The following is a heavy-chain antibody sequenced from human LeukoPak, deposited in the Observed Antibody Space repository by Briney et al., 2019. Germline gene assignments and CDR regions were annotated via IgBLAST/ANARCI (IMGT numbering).Heavy chain of an antibody. Sequence: PGRSLRLSCAASGFXFSSYWMHWVRQAPGKGLVWVSRINSDGSSTTYADSVEGRFTISRDNAKNTLYLQMNSLRAEDTAVYHCARDGYNLDTFDIWGQGTMVTVSS. CDR2: INSDGSST. V-gene: IGHV3-74*01. CDR1: GFXFSSYW. J-gene: IGHJ3*02. CDR3: ARDGYNLDTFDI. D-gene: IGHD5-24*01.